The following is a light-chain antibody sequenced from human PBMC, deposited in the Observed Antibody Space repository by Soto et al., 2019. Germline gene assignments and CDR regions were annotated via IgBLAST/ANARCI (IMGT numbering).Light chain of an antibody. CDR3: AAWDDSLNARGV. J-gene: IGLJ3*02. CDR2: NNN. CDR1: RSNIGNNA. V-gene: IGLV1-44*01. Sequence: QSVLTQPPSASGTPGQRVTISCSGSRSNIGNNAVSWYQQLPGTAPKLLIYNNNQRPSGVPDRFSGSKSGTSASLAISGLQSEDEADYYCAAWDDSLNARGVFGRGTKLIVL.